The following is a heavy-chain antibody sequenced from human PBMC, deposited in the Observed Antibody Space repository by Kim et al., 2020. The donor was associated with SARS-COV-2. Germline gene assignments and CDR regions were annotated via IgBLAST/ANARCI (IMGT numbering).Heavy chain of an antibody. J-gene: IGHJ4*02. CDR2: ISSDGNNK. CDR1: GFTFSSHA. D-gene: IGHD1-26*01. V-gene: IGHV3-30*18. Sequence: GGSLRLSCAASGFTFSSHAMHWVRQAPGKGLEWAAVISSDGNNKYYVDSVKGRFTISRDNSKNTLYLEMNSLRAEDTAVYYCAKEKAKVGNLDYWGRGTLVTVSS. CDR3: AKEKAKVGNLDY.